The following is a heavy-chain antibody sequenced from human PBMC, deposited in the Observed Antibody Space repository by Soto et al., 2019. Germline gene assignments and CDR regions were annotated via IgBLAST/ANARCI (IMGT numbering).Heavy chain of an antibody. CDR1: EGTFNSYA. V-gene: IGHV1-69*01. CDR3: ASGASRWYPYSFDS. CDR2: IIPYYNTL. D-gene: IGHD6-13*01. Sequence: QAQVVQSGAEVRKPGSSVKLSCKASEGTFNSYAIAWVRQAPGQGFEWMGGIIPYYNTLNYAQKFQDRVTITADDSTNTVYMELSSLRSDDTAVYFCASGASRWYPYSFDSWAQGTLVTVSS. J-gene: IGHJ4*02.